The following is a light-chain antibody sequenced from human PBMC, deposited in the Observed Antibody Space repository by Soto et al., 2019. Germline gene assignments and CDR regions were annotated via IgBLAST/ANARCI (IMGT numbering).Light chain of an antibody. CDR1: QSSDDW. Sequence: DVQMTQSPSTLSAYVGDRVTITRRASQSSDDWLAWYQQKPGKAPEVLIYRTSSLDSGVPSRFSGSGSGAEFTLTISSLQPDDLATYYCQQYNTYSLTFRGGTKVEI. J-gene: IGKJ4*01. CDR2: RTS. CDR3: QQYNTYSLT. V-gene: IGKV1-5*03.